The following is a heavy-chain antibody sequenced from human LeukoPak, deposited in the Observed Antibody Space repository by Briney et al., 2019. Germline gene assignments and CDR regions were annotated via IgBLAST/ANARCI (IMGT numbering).Heavy chain of an antibody. J-gene: IGHJ4*02. Sequence: SETLSLTCTVSGGSISSNFWSWIRQPPGKGLEWIGYICNIGYIYNSGSTSYNPSLKSRATILGDTSKNQFSLKLNSVTAADTAVYYCARAKPDWNPPDYWGQGTLVTVTS. CDR2: IYNSGST. V-gene: IGHV4-59*08. D-gene: IGHD1-1*01. CDR1: GGSISSNF. CDR3: ARAKPDWNPPDY.